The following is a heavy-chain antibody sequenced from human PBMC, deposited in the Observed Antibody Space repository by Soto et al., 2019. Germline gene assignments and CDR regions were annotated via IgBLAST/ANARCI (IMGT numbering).Heavy chain of an antibody. J-gene: IGHJ4*02. D-gene: IGHD2-2*01. CDR1: GGSMRNYF. Sequence: SETLSLTCTVSGGSMRNYFWTWIRQPPGKGLEWIGYIHYSGTTSFFPSYNPSLRSRVTISEDTSKNQFSLMLLSVTTADTAVYFWAAGEASNRNLAPYYLDFWGQGTLVTVSS. CDR2: IHYSGTT. CDR3: AAGEASNRNLAPYYLDF. V-gene: IGHV4-59*01.